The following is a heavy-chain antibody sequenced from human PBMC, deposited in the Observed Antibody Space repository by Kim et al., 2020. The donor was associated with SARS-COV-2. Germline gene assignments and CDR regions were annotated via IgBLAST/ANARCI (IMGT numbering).Heavy chain of an antibody. CDR2: ISSSSSYT. J-gene: IGHJ4*02. CDR3: ARDLSPYYYGSGSYRKRTGFDY. D-gene: IGHD3-10*01. Sequence: GGSLRLSCAASGFTFSDYYMSWIRQAPGKGLEWVSYISSSSSYTNYADYVKGRFTISRDNAKNSLYLQMYSLRAEDTAVYYCARDLSPYYYGSGSYRKRTGFDYWGQGTLVTVSS. V-gene: IGHV3-11*06. CDR1: GFTFSDYY.